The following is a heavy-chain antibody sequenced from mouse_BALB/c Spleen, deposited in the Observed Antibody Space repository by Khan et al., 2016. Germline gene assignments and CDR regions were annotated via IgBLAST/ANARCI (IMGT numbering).Heavy chain of an antibody. CDR1: GFTFSSYA. Sequence: VELVESGGGLVKPGGSLKLSCAASGFTFSSYAMSWVRLTPEKRLEWVASISSGGNTFYPDSLKGRFTISRDNARNILYLQMSSLRSEDTAMYYCTRGVTTVVDYFDYWGQGTTLTVSS. V-gene: IGHV5-6-5*01. CDR3: TRGVTTVVDYFDY. D-gene: IGHD1-1*01. J-gene: IGHJ2*01. CDR2: ISSGGNT.